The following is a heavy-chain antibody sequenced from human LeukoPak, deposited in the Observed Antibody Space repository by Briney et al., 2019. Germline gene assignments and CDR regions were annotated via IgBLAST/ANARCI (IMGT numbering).Heavy chain of an antibody. CDR3: AGVNLYYNYMDV. J-gene: IGHJ6*03. CDR2: IRVDNGDT. V-gene: IGHV1-18*01. Sequence: GASVKVSCKASGYTFTRYGISWVRQAPGQGLEWMGWIRVDNGDTDNAQKFQGRVTITTDTSSTTIYMELRSLRSDDTAVYYCAGVNLYYNYMDVWGKGTTATVSS. CDR1: GYTFTRYG. D-gene: IGHD1-14*01.